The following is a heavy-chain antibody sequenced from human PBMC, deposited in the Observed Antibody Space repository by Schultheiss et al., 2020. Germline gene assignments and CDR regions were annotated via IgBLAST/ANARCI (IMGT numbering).Heavy chain of an antibody. V-gene: IGHV4-61*01. CDR1: GGSISSSSYY. CDR3: ARAEDSYYYYGMDV. J-gene: IGHJ6*02. CDR2: IYYSGST. Sequence: SETLSLTCTVSGGSISSSSYYWSWIRQPPGKGLEWIGYIYYSGSTNYNPSLKSRVTISVDTSKNQFSLKLSSVTAADTAVYYCARAEDSYYYYGMDVWGQGTTVTVSS.